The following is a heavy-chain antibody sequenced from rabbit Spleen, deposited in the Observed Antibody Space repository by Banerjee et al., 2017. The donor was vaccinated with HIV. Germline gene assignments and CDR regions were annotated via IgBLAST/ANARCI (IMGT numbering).Heavy chain of an antibody. CDR3: ARDSGSSFSTYGMDL. Sequence: QEQLVESGGGLVQPEGSLTLTCKASGFDFGSYGMCWVRQAPGKGLEWIACISAGSSGTTYYASWPKGRFTISKASSTTVTLQMTSLTAADTATYFCARDSGSSFSTYGMDLWGPGTLVTVS. D-gene: IGHD8-1*01. CDR2: ISAGSSGTT. CDR1: GFDFGSYG. V-gene: IGHV1S45*01. J-gene: IGHJ6*01.